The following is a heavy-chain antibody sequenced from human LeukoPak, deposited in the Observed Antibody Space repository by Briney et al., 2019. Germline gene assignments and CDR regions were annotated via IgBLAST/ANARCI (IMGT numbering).Heavy chain of an antibody. CDR1: GGSFSGYY. D-gene: IGHD6-6*01. V-gene: IGHV4-34*01. J-gene: IGHJ6*03. CDR2: INHSGST. CDR3: ARHLPLYSSSSFYYYYYMDV. Sequence: SETLSLTCAVYGGSFSGYYWSWIRQPPGKGLEWIGEINHSGSTNYNPSLKSRVTISVDTSKNQFSLKLSSVTAADTAVYYCARHLPLYSSSSFYYYYYMDVWGKGTTVTVSS.